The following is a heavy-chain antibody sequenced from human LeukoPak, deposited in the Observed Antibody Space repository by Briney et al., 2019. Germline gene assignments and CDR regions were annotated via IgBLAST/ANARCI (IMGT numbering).Heavy chain of an antibody. J-gene: IGHJ4*02. V-gene: IGHV3-23*01. D-gene: IGHD2-2*01. CDR1: GFSFSSYA. CDR2: ISGSGGST. CDR3: AKSVGSCNTTSCYSQSNDF. Sequence: PGGSLRLSCPASGFSFSSYAMSWVRQAPGKGLEWVSSISGSGGSTYYADSVKGRFTISRDNSKNTLSLQMNSLRAEDTAVYFCAKSVGSCNTTSCYSQSNDFWGQGTLVTVSS.